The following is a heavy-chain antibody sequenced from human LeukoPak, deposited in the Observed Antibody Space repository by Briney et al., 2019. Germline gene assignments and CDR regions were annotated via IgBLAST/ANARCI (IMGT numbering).Heavy chain of an antibody. CDR1: GGSFSGYY. Sequence: SETLSLTCAVYGGSFSGYYWSWIRQPPGKGLEWIGEINHSGSTNYNPSLKSRVTISVDTSKNQLSLKLSSVTAADTAVYYCARVSSYGYFFTYWGQGTLVTVSS. CDR2: INHSGST. D-gene: IGHD5-18*01. CDR3: ARVSSYGYFFTY. V-gene: IGHV4-34*01. J-gene: IGHJ4*02.